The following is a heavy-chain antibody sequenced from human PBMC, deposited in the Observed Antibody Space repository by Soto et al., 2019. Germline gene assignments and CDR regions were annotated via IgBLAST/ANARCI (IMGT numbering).Heavy chain of an antibody. J-gene: IGHJ4*02. CDR3: ARGPDCSSTSCYQDY. D-gene: IGHD2-2*01. CDR1: GYTFTSYA. V-gene: IGHV1-3*01. Sequence: ASVKVSCKASGYTFTSYAMHWVRQAPGQRLEWMGWINAGNGNTKYSQKFQDRVTITRDTSASTAYMELSSLRSEDTAVYYCARGPDCSSTSCYQDYWGQGTLVTVSS. CDR2: INAGNGNT.